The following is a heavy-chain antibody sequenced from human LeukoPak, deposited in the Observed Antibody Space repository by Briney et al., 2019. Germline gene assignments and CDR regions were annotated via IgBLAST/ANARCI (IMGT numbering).Heavy chain of an antibody. Sequence: GGSLRLSCAASGFTFRNNWMTWVRQAPGKGLEWVAHIKEDGSAQNYIDSVKGRFTISRDNAKNSLFLQMNSVRAEDTAIYYCASKGDYPYYFDYWGQGTLVTVSS. CDR1: GFTFRNNW. D-gene: IGHD4-17*01. CDR2: IKEDGSAQ. V-gene: IGHV3-7*01. J-gene: IGHJ4*02. CDR3: ASKGDYPYYFDY.